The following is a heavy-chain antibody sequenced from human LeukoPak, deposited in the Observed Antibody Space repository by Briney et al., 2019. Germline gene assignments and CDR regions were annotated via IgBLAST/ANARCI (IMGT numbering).Heavy chain of an antibody. V-gene: IGHV4-59*08. D-gene: IGHD5-18*01. CDR2: IYHSGST. Sequence: SETLSLTCTVSGGSISSYYWSWIRQPPGKGLEWIGYIYHSGSTNYNPSLKSRVTISVDTSKNQFSLKLSSVTAADTAVYYCARHGYVSPIDYWGQGTLVTVSS. CDR3: ARHGYVSPIDY. J-gene: IGHJ4*02. CDR1: GGSISSYY.